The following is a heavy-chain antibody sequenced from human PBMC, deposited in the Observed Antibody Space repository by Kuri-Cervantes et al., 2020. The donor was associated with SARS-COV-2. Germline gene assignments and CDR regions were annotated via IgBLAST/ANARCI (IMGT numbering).Heavy chain of an antibody. Sequence: GGSLRLSCAASGFTFSSSWMHWVRQASGKGLEWVGRVRGKANNYATAYAASVRGRFTISRDDSKNMAYLQMNSLKTEDTAVYYCTTLIDYWGQGALVTVSS. CDR2: VRGKANNYAT. CDR3: TTLIDY. V-gene: IGHV3-73*01. CDR1: GFTFSSSW. J-gene: IGHJ4*02.